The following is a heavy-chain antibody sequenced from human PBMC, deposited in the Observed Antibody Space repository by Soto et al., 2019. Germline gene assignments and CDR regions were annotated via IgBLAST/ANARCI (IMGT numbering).Heavy chain of an antibody. J-gene: IGHJ4*02. D-gene: IGHD3-3*01. Sequence: SETLSLTCTVSGGSISSSSYYWGWIRQPPGKGLEWIGSIYYSGSTYYNPSLKSRVTISLDTSKNQFSLKLTSVTAADTAVYYCARLEGWAKTSYYFDFWGPGALVTVSS. V-gene: IGHV4-39*01. CDR3: ARLEGWAKTSYYFDF. CDR1: GGSISSSSYY. CDR2: IYYSGST.